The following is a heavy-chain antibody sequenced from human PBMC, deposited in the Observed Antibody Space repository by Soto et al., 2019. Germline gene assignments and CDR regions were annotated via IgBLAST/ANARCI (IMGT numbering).Heavy chain of an antibody. CDR2: IIPIFGTA. CDR3: AIRYCSGGSCLSLDI. Sequence: SVKVSCKASGGTFSCYAISWVRQAPVQGLEWMGGIIPIFGTANYAQKFQGRVTITADESTSTAYMELSSLRSEDTAVYYCAIRYCSGGSCLSLDIWGQGTMVTVS. V-gene: IGHV1-69*13. CDR1: GGTFSCYA. J-gene: IGHJ3*02. D-gene: IGHD2-15*01.